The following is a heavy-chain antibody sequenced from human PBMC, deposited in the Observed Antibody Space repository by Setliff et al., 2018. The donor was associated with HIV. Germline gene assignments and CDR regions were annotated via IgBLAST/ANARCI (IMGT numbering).Heavy chain of an antibody. D-gene: IGHD2-2*01. CDR1: GYTLTRNP. CDR3: ARPPSAAMWGGGAFDI. CDR2: INAGNGNT. J-gene: IGHJ3*02. V-gene: IGHV1-3*01. Sequence: ASVKVSCKASGYTLTRNPIHWVRQAPGQRLEWMGWINAGNGNTKYSQKFQGRVTITRGTSASTAYMELSSLRFEDTAVYYCARPPSAAMWGGGAFDIWGQGTMVTVSS.